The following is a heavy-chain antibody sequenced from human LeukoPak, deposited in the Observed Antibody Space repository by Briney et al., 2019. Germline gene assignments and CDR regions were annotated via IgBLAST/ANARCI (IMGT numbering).Heavy chain of an antibody. D-gene: IGHD3-3*01. J-gene: IGHJ6*03. CDR2: IRYDGSNK. V-gene: IGHV3-30*02. Sequence: GGSLRLSCAASGFTFSSYGMHWVRQAPGKGLEWVAFIRYDGSNKYYADSVKGRFTISRDNSKNTLYLQMNSLRAEDTAIYYCVSPGRETTFGVESPLYFYYYMDVWGKGTTVTVSS. CDR1: GFTFSSYG. CDR3: VSPGRETTFGVESPLYFYYYMDV.